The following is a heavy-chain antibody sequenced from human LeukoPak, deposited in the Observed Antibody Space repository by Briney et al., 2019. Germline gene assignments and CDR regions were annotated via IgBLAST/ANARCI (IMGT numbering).Heavy chain of an antibody. V-gene: IGHV3-23*01. J-gene: IGHJ6*04. CDR2: ISGSGGST. Sequence: GGSLRLSCAASGFTFSSYAMSWVRQAPGKGLEWVSAISGSGGSTYYADSVKGRFTISRDNSKNTLYLQMNSLRAEDTAVYYCAPSVVPAADYYYYGMDVWGKGTTVTVSS. D-gene: IGHD2-2*01. CDR1: GFTFSSYA. CDR3: APSVVPAADYYYYGMDV.